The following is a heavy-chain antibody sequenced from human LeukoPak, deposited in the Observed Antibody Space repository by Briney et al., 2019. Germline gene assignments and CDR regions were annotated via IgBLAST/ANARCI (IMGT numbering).Heavy chain of an antibody. Sequence: GGSLRLSCAASGFTFSSYEMNWVRQAPGKGLEWVSYISSSGSTIYYADSVKGRFTISRDNAKNSLYLQMNSLRAEDTAVYYCARDGEDGYNSYFDYWGQGTLVTVSS. CDR3: ARDGEDGYNSYFDY. J-gene: IGHJ4*02. V-gene: IGHV3-48*03. CDR1: GFTFSSYE. CDR2: ISSSGSTI. D-gene: IGHD5-24*01.